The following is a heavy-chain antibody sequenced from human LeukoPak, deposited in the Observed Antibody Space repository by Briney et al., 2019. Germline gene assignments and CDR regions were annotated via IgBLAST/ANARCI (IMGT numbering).Heavy chain of an antibody. J-gene: IGHJ4*02. D-gene: IGHD3-10*01. CDR3: AKDSDEYGSGSYYLFDY. CDR2: IRYDGSNK. CDR1: GFTFSSYG. Sequence: GGSLRLSCAASGFTFSSYGMHWVRQAPGKGLEWVAFIRYDGSNKYYADSVKGRFTICRDNSKNTLYLQMNSLRTEDTAVYYCAKDSDEYGSGSYYLFDYWGQGTLVTVSS. V-gene: IGHV3-30*02.